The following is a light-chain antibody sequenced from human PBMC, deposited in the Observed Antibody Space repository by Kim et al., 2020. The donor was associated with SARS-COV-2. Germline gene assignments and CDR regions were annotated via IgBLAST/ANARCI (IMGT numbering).Light chain of an antibody. CDR1: SSDVGGYNY. V-gene: IGLV2-14*01. Sequence: QSALTQPASVSGSPGQSITISCTGTSSDVGGYNYVSWYQQHPGKAPKLMIYDVNKWPSGVSNRFSGSKSGNTASLTISGLQAEDEAEYYCSSYRNTNTWVFGGGTKVTVL. J-gene: IGLJ3*02. CDR2: DVN. CDR3: SSYRNTNTWV.